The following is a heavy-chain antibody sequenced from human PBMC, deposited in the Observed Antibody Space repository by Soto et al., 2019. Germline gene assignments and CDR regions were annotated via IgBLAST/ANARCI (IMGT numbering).Heavy chain of an antibody. CDR2: IIPICGTA. CDR1: GRTFSSYA. V-gene: IGHV1-69*13. D-gene: IGHD6-6*01. CDR3: ARVIAARPYNWFDP. Sequence: SVKVYCRASGRTFSSYAISWVRQAPGQGLEWMGGIIPICGTANYAQKFQGRVTITADESTSTAYMELSSLRSEDTAVYYCARVIAARPYNWFDPWGQGTLVTVSS. J-gene: IGHJ5*02.